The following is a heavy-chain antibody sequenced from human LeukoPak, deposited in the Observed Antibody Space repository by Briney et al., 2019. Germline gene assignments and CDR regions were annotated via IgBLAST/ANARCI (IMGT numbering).Heavy chain of an antibody. CDR1: GGSISSGSYY. CDR2: IYYSGST. V-gene: IGHV4-61*10. Sequence: SQTLSLTCTVSGGSISSGSYYWSWIRQPAGKGLEWIGYIYYSGSTNYNPSLKSRVTFSVDMPKSQFSLKLSSVTAADTAVYYCARVSYYYDSSGYLYYYDYWGQGTLVTVSS. J-gene: IGHJ4*02. CDR3: ARVSYYYDSSGYLYYYDY. D-gene: IGHD3-22*01.